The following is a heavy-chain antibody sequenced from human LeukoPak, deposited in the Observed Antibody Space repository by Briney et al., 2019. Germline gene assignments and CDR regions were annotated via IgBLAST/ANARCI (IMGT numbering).Heavy chain of an antibody. Sequence: GGSLRLSCAASGFTFSSYWMNWVRQAPGKGLEWVAVISYDGSNKYYADSVKGRFTISRDNSKNTLYLQMNSLRAEDTAVYYCARVWVNSSGYYPFDYWGQGTLVTVSS. J-gene: IGHJ4*02. CDR3: ARVWVNSSGYYPFDY. CDR2: ISYDGSNK. D-gene: IGHD3-22*01. CDR1: GFTFSSYW. V-gene: IGHV3-30-3*01.